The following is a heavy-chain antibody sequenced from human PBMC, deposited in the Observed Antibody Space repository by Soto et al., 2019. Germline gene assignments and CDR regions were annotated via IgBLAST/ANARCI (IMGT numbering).Heavy chain of an antibody. V-gene: IGHV3-30*18. CDR2: ISYDGSNK. CDR3: AKDGASYQLWGSGSYYAPPGPGYGMDV. Sequence: GGSLRLSCAASGFTFSSYGMHWVRQAPGKGLEWVAVISYDGSNKYYADSVKGRFTISRDNSKNTLYLQMNSLRAEDTAVYYCAKDGASYQLWGSGSYYAPPGPGYGMDVWGQGTTVTVSS. CDR1: GFTFSSYG. D-gene: IGHD3-10*01. J-gene: IGHJ6*02.